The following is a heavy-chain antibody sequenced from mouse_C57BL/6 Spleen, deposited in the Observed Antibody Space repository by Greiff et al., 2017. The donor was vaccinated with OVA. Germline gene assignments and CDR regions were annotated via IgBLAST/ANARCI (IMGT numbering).Heavy chain of an antibody. J-gene: IGHJ4*01. Sequence: EVKLQESGPELVKPGASVKIPCKASGYTFTDYNMDWVKQSHGKSLEWIGDINPNNGGTIYNQKFKGKATLTVDKSSSTAYMELRSLTSEDTAVYYCARWLLRAYAMDYWGQGTSVTVSS. CDR1: GYTFTDYN. CDR3: ARWLLRAYAMDY. D-gene: IGHD2-3*01. CDR2: INPNNGGT. V-gene: IGHV1-18*01.